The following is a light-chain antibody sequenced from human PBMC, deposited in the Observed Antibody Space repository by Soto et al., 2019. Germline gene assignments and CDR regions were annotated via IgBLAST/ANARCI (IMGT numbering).Light chain of an antibody. J-gene: IGKJ2*01. CDR3: QQSYT. CDR1: QAVGYN. CDR2: GAS. Sequence: EVVMTQSPATLYVSPGERVTLSCRASQAVGYNLAWYQHKPGQAPRLLIYGASTRVTSIPTRFSGSGSGTEFTLTISSLQSEDFAIYYCQQSYTFGQGTKLEIK. V-gene: IGKV3-15*01.